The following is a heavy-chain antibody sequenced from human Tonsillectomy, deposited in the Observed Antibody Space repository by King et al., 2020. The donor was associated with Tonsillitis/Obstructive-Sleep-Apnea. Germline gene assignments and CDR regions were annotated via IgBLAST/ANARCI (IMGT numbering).Heavy chain of an antibody. J-gene: IGHJ4*02. CDR1: GFTVSSNY. CDR2: IYSGGST. D-gene: IGHD3-10*01. CDR3: ARDTSGRGWDY. V-gene: IGHV3-53*01. Sequence: QLVQSGGGLIQPGGSLRLSCAASGFTVSSNYMSWVRRAPGKGLEWGSGIYSGGSTYYADSVKGRFTISRDNSKNTLYLKMNSLRAEETAVYYCARDTSGRGWDYWGQGTLVTVSS.